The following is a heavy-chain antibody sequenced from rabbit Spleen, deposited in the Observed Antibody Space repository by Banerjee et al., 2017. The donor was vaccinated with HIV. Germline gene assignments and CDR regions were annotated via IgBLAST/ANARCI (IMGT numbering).Heavy chain of an antibody. D-gene: IGHD1-1*01. CDR2: IGAGSGNT. V-gene: IGHV1S45*01. CDR1: GFTLNSSYL. J-gene: IGHJ4*01. Sequence: QALLEEAGDVLIQPAGFLPLSCTASGFTLNSSYLICWVRQAKGKGLEWIACIGAGSGNTHYASAAKGLSTISKASSTTVTLQMTRPTGADAATYCWARAPRGAPCYYLLWGQGTLVTVS. CDR3: ARAPRGAPCYYLL.